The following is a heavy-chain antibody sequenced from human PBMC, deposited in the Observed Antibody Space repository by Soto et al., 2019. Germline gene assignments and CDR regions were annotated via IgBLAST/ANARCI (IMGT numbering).Heavy chain of an antibody. J-gene: IGHJ3*02. Sequence: GGSLRLSCAASGFTFSSYSMNWVRQAPGKGLEWVSYISSSSSTIYYADSVKGRFTISRDNAKNSLYLQMNSLRAEDTAVYYCARDRPEYCSSTSCLPDAFDIWGQGTMVTVSS. CDR1: GFTFSSYS. D-gene: IGHD2-2*01. CDR3: ARDRPEYCSSTSCLPDAFDI. V-gene: IGHV3-48*01. CDR2: ISSSSSTI.